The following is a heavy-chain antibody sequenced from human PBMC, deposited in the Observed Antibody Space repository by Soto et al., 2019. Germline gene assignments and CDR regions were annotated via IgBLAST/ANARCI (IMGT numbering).Heavy chain of an antibody. CDR2: INAYNDNT. CDR3: ARRFGSPAVYLDF. CDR1: GYTFTGYG. Sequence: QVQLVQSGAEVKRPGASVKVSCKASGYTFTGYGISWVRQAPGQGLEWMGRINAYNDNTDYAQKFQGRVTLTTDTSTSTAYMELRSLRSDDTAVYYGARRFGSPAVYLDFWGQGTLVTVSS. J-gene: IGHJ4*02. V-gene: IGHV1-18*01. D-gene: IGHD3-10*01.